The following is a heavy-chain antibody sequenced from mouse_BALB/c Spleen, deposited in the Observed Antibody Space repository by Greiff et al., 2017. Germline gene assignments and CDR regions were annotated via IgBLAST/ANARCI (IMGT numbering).Heavy chain of an antibody. CDR3: ARGGYRYDKGAWFAY. V-gene: IGHV2-2*02. CDR2: IWSGGST. CDR1: GFSLTSYG. J-gene: IGHJ3*01. D-gene: IGHD2-14*01. Sequence: VMLVESGPGLVQPSQSLSITCTVSGFSLTSYGVHWVRQSPGKGLEWLGVIWSGGSTDYNAAFISRLSISKDNSKGQVFFKMNSLQANDTAIYYCARGGYRYDKGAWFAYWGQGTLVTVSA.